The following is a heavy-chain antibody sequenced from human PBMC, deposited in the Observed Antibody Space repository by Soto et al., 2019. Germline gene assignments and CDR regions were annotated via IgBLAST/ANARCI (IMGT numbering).Heavy chain of an antibody. V-gene: IGHV3-20*01. Sequence: GGSLRLSCAASGFTFDDYGMSWVRQAPGKGLEWVAGINWIGGSTGDEDTVKGRFTIPRDNAKNSLYLQMTSLRAEDTAMYHCARVSGVRVIAAAGDAFDIWGQGTMVTVSS. CDR3: ARVSGVRVIAAAGDAFDI. CDR1: GFTFDDYG. CDR2: INWIGGST. D-gene: IGHD6-13*01. J-gene: IGHJ3*02.